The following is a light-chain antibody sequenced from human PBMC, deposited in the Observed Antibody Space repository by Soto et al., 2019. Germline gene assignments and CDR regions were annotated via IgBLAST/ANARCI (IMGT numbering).Light chain of an antibody. J-gene: IGKJ5*01. Sequence: TQMTQSPSTLSASVGDRVTITCRASQSVSMWLAWYQQKPGKAPKLLIYDASNLETGVPSRFSGSGSGTDFTFTISSLQPEDIATYYCQQYDNLAITFGQGTRLEIK. CDR3: QQYDNLAIT. CDR2: DAS. CDR1: QSVSMW. V-gene: IGKV1-33*01.